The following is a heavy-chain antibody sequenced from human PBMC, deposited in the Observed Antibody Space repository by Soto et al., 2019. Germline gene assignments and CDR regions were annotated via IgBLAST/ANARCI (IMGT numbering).Heavy chain of an antibody. CDR3: AKDPRGALGAAAGRNYLQH. Sequence: PGGSLRLSCAASGFTFSSYAMSWVRQAPGKGLEWVSAISGSGGSTYYADSVKGRFTTSRDNSKNTLYLQMNSLRAEDTAVYYCAKDPRGALGAAAGRNYLQHWGQGTLVTVSS. CDR2: ISGSGGST. CDR1: GFTFSSYA. D-gene: IGHD6-13*01. J-gene: IGHJ1*01. V-gene: IGHV3-23*01.